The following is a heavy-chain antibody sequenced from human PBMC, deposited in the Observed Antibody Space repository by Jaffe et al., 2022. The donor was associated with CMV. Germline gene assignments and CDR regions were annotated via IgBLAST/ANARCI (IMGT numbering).Heavy chain of an antibody. J-gene: IGHJ4*02. CDR2: ISSSSSYI. CDR1: GFTFSSYS. D-gene: IGHD6-13*01. CDR3: ARVPRRAAAGPYYFDY. Sequence: EVQLVESGGGLVKPGGSLRLSCAASGFTFSSYSMNWVRQAPGKGLEWVSSISSSSSYIYYADSVKGRFTISRDNAKNSLYLQMNSLRAEDTAVYYCARVPRRAAAGPYYFDYWGQGTLVTVSS. V-gene: IGHV3-21*01.